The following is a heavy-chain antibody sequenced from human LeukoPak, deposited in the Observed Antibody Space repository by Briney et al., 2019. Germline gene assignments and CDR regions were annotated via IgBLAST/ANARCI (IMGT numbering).Heavy chain of an antibody. CDR2: ISYDGSNK. CDR1: GFTFSSYA. D-gene: IGHD2-21*02. V-gene: IGHV3-30-3*01. Sequence: PGGSLRLSCAASGFTFSSYAMHWVRQAPGKGLEWVAVISYDGSNKYYADSVKGRFTISRDNSKNTLYLQMNSLRAEDTAVYYCARDLLVGTIVVVTYAFDIWGQGTMVTVSS. J-gene: IGHJ3*02. CDR3: ARDLLVGTIVVVTYAFDI.